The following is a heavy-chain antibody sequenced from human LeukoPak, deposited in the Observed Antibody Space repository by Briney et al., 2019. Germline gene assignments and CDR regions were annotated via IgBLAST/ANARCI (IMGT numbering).Heavy chain of an antibody. CDR1: GGSISSSSYY. CDR3: ARYLAAAGTKWFDP. J-gene: IGHJ5*02. Sequence: PSETLSLTCTVSGGSISSSSYYWGWIRQPPGKWLEWIGSIYYSGSTYYNPSLKSRVTISVDTSKNQSSLKLSSVTAADTAVYYCARYLAAAGTKWFDPWGQGTLVTVSS. V-gene: IGHV4-39*01. D-gene: IGHD6-13*01. CDR2: IYYSGST.